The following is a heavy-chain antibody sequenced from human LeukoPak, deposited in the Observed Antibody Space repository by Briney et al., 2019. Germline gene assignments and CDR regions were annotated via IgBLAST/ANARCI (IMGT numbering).Heavy chain of an antibody. V-gene: IGHV3-23*01. CDR3: AKDLRVYSSSH. CDR1: GFTFSSYA. Sequence: GGSLRLSCAASGFTFSSYAMSWVRQAPGKGLKGVSAISGSGGSTYYADSVKGRFTISRDNSKNTLYLQMNSLRAEDTAVYYCAKDLRVYSSSHWGQGTLVTVSS. J-gene: IGHJ4*02. CDR2: ISGSGGST. D-gene: IGHD6-6*01.